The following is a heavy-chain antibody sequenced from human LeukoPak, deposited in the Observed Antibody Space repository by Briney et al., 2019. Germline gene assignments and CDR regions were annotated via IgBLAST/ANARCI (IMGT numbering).Heavy chain of an antibody. D-gene: IGHD3-10*01. Sequence: SETLSLTCAVYGGSFSGYYWSWIRQPPGKGLEWIGEINHSGSTNYNPSLKSRVTISVDTSKNQFSLQLNSVTPEDTAVYYCARYYYGSGSYYRFDYWGQGTLVTVSS. CDR1: GGSFSGYY. CDR3: ARYYYGSGSYYRFDY. CDR2: INHSGST. J-gene: IGHJ4*02. V-gene: IGHV4-34*01.